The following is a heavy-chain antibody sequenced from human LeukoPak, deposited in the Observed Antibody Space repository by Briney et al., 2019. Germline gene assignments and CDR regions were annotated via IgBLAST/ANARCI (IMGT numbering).Heavy chain of an antibody. Sequence: SETLSLTCAVYGGSFSGYYWSWIRQPPGKGLEWIGEINHSGSTNYNPSLKSRVTISVDTSKNQFSLKLSSVAAADTAVYYCASLRGIRSGWGQGTLVTVSS. D-gene: IGHD6-19*01. CDR2: INHSGST. V-gene: IGHV4-34*01. CDR3: ASLRGIRSG. CDR1: GGSFSGYY. J-gene: IGHJ4*02.